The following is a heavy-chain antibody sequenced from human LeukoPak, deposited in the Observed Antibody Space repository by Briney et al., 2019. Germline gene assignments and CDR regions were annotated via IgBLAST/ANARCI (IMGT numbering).Heavy chain of an antibody. V-gene: IGHV4-34*01. J-gene: IGHJ4*02. CDR1: GGSFSGYY. CDR2: INHSGGT. Sequence: SETLSLTCAVYGGSFSGYYWSWIRKPPGKGLEWIGEINHSGGTNYNPSLKSRVTISVDTSKKQFSLKLSSVTAADTAVYYCARGSQSLGYCSGGSCRAKIFDYWGQGTLVTVSS. D-gene: IGHD2-15*01. CDR3: ARGSQSLGYCSGGSCRAKIFDY.